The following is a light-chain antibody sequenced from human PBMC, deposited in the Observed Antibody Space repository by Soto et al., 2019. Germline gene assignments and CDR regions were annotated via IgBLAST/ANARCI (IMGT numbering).Light chain of an antibody. CDR2: GAS. CDR1: QSVSSN. Sequence: ELVMTHSPGTLSVSPGERATLSCRASQSVSSNLAWYQQKPGQAPRLLIYGASTRATGIPARFSGSGSETEFTLTISSLQSEDFAVYYCQQFYNWPRTFGQGTKVDIK. CDR3: QQFYNWPRT. J-gene: IGKJ1*01. V-gene: IGKV3-15*01.